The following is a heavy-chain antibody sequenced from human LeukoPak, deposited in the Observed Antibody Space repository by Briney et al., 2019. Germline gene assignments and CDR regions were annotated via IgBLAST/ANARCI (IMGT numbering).Heavy chain of an antibody. CDR1: GYTFTSYY. CDR3: ARDPLVPAAIPYYYYYYMDV. V-gene: IGHV1-46*01. J-gene: IGHJ6*03. Sequence: ASVKVSCKASGYTFTSYYMHWVRQAPGQGLEWMGIINPSGGSTSYAQKFQGRVTMTGDTSTRTVYMELSSLRSEDTAVYSCARDPLVPAAIPYYYYYYMDVWGKGTPVTVSS. CDR2: INPSGGST. D-gene: IGHD2-2*02.